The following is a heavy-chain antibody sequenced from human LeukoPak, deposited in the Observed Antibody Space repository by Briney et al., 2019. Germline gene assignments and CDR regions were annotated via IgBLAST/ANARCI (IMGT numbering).Heavy chain of an antibody. CDR2: MNPNSGNI. J-gene: IGHJ6*03. D-gene: IGHD3-3*01. Sequence: GASVKVSCKASVYTFTSYDINWVRQATGQGLEGMGWMNPNSGNIGYAQKFQGRVTITRNTSISTVYMELSSLRSEDTAVYYCARAPRSNYYDFWSGPPKFGYYYYMDVWGKGTTVTVSS. CDR3: ARAPRSNYYDFWSGPPKFGYYYYMDV. V-gene: IGHV1-8*03. CDR1: VYTFTSYD.